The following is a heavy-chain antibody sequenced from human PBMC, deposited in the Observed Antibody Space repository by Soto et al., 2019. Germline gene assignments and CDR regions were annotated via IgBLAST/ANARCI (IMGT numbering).Heavy chain of an antibody. Sequence: SETLSLTCTVSGGSISSSSYYWGWIRQPPGKGLEWIGSIYYSGSTYYNPSLKSRVTISVDTSKNQFSLKLSSVTAADTAVYYCASGPNQGYGSGSYYRFYYYYYGMDVWGQGTTVTVS. CDR2: IYYSGST. CDR3: ASGPNQGYGSGSYYRFYYYYYGMDV. CDR1: GGSISSSSYY. V-gene: IGHV4-39*01. J-gene: IGHJ6*02. D-gene: IGHD3-10*01.